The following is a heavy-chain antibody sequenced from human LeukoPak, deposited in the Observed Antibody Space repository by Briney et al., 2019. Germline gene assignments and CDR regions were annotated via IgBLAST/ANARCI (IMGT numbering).Heavy chain of an antibody. J-gene: IGHJ1*01. D-gene: IGHD3-22*01. Sequence: SETLSLTCSVSGDSVSRSDSYWDWIRQPPGKGLEWIGTIYYSGRTYYSPSLKGRVTMSADPSNNQFSLSLRSVTAADTAIYYCARRRYYDGSGYLEWGQGTLLSVSS. CDR1: GDSVSRSDSY. V-gene: IGHV4-39*01. CDR2: IYYSGRT. CDR3: ARRRYYDGSGYLE.